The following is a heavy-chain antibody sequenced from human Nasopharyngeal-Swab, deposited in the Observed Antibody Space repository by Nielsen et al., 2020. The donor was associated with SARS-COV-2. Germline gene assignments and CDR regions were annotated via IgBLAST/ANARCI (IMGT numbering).Heavy chain of an antibody. V-gene: IGHV3-23*01. D-gene: IGHD2-15*01. Sequence: WIRQPPGKGLEWVSAISGSGGSTYYADSVKGRFTISRDNSKNTLYLQMNSLGAEDTAVYYCASLLVVGATDIDCWGQGTQVTVSS. J-gene: IGHJ4*02. CDR2: ISGSGGST. CDR3: ASLLVVGATDIDC.